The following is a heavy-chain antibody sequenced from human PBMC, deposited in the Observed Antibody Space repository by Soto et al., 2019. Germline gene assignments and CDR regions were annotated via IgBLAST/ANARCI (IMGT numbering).Heavy chain of an antibody. V-gene: IGHV1-18*01. CDR1: GYTFTSYG. CDR2: ISAYNGST. Sequence: GASVKVSCKASGYTFTSYGISWVRQAPGQGLEWMGWISAYNGSTSYAQKFQGRVTMTRDTSTSTVYMELSSLRSEDTAVYYCARDKKGLLWFGELLYYYYYGMDVWGQGTTVTVSS. J-gene: IGHJ6*02. CDR3: ARDKKGLLWFGELLYYYYYGMDV. D-gene: IGHD3-10*01.